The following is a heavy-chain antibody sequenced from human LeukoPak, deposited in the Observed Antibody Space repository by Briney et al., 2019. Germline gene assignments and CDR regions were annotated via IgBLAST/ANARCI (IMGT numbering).Heavy chain of an antibody. CDR2: IGGSGGST. CDR3: AKGESRGYYYGMDV. Sequence: GGCLSLSCAAAGFTPSSFAMGWVRPAPGEGLGWVSGIGGSGGSTTYANSVKGRFSISRDNSKITLQLQMNSPRAEDTAVYYCAKGESRGYYYGMDVWGQGTTVTVSS. J-gene: IGHJ6*02. CDR1: GFTPSSFA. D-gene: IGHD3-10*01. V-gene: IGHV3-23*01.